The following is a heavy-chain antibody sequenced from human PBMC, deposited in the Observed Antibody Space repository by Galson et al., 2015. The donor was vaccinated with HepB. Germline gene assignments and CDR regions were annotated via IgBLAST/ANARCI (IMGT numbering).Heavy chain of an antibody. Sequence: SLRLSCAVSGFTFSDYYMSWIRQAPGKGLEWISYISSSSLYTNYADSVKGRFTISSDNAKNSLYLQISSARAEDTALYYCARVAAADYGDHSHFDYWGQGTLVTVSS. CDR3: ARVAAADYGDHSHFDY. V-gene: IGHV3-11*06. J-gene: IGHJ4*02. CDR1: GFTFSDYY. CDR2: ISSSSLYT. D-gene: IGHD4-17*01.